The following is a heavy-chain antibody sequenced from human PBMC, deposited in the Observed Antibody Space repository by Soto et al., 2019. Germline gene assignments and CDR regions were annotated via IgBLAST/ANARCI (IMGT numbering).Heavy chain of an antibody. CDR3: ARDDDSGGYFVDY. Sequence: GASVKVSCKASGYTFTSYYMHWVRQAPGQGLEWMGIINPSDGTTTYAQKFQGRVTVTTDTSTSTVYMELSSLRSEDTALYYCARDDDSGGYFVDYWGQGTLVTVSS. D-gene: IGHD1-26*01. V-gene: IGHV1-46*01. J-gene: IGHJ4*02. CDR1: GYTFTSYY. CDR2: INPSDGTT.